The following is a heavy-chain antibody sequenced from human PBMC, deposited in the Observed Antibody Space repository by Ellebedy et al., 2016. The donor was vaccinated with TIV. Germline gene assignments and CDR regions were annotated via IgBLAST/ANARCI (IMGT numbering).Heavy chain of an antibody. J-gene: IGHJ4*02. Sequence: ASVKVSXXASGYTFTSYGISWVRQAPGQGLEWMGWISAYNGNTNYAQKLQGRVTMTTDTSTSTAYMELSSLRSEDTAVYYCARAYGGNSDYWGQGTLVTVSS. V-gene: IGHV1-18*01. CDR3: ARAYGGNSDY. CDR1: GYTFTSYG. CDR2: ISAYNGNT. D-gene: IGHD4-23*01.